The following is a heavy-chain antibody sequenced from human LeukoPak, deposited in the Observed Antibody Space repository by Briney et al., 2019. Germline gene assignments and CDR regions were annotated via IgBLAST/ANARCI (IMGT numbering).Heavy chain of an antibody. CDR2: IYYSGST. V-gene: IGHV4-61*10. Sequence: SETLSLTCTVSGASISSGSYYWSWIRQPAGKGLEWIGYIYYSGSTNYNPSLKSRVTISVDTSKNQFSLKLSSVTAADTAVYYCARLPTVTFFDYWGQGTLVTVSS. J-gene: IGHJ4*02. D-gene: IGHD4-17*01. CDR1: GASISSGSYY. CDR3: ARLPTVTFFDY.